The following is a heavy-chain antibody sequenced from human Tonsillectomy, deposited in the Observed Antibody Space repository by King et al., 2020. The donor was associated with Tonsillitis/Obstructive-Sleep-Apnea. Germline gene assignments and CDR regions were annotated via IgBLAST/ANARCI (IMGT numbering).Heavy chain of an antibody. J-gene: IGHJ3*02. CDR1: GFTFSSYE. D-gene: IGHD6-25*01. Sequence: VQLVESGGGLVQPGGSLRLSCAASGFTFSSYEMNWVRQAPGKGLEWVSYISSSGSTIYYADSVKGRFTISRDNAKNSLYLQMNSLRDEDTAVYYCASFIPAADLFAFDIWGQGTMVTVSS. CDR3: ASFIPAADLFAFDI. V-gene: IGHV3-48*03. CDR2: ISSSGSTI.